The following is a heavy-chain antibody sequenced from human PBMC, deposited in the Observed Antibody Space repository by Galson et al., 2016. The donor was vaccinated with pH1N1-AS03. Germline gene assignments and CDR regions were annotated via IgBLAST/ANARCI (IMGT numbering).Heavy chain of an antibody. D-gene: IGHD5-18*01. J-gene: IGHJ4*02. V-gene: IGHV1-46*01. CDR1: GYTFINYY. Sequence: SVKVSCKASGYTFINYYMHWVRQAPGQGLEWMGIINPSGGNTSYAQKFQGRVTMTRDTSTATFYMELSRLKSEGTAVYFCARDFETENDDYNHHGYGGEAFDYWGQGTLVTVSS. CDR3: ARDFETENDDYNHHGYGGEAFDY. CDR2: INPSGGNT.